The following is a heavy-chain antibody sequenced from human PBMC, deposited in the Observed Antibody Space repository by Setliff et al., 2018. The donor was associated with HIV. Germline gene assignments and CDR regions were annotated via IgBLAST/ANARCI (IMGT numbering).Heavy chain of an antibody. Sequence: GESLKISCKGSGYSFANYWIAWVRQVPGKGLEWMGIIYPGDSDTRYSPSFQGQVTISADKSISTAYLHWSSLKASDTAMYYCARTDYGGNWGAFDIWGQGTMVTVSS. J-gene: IGHJ3*02. D-gene: IGHD4-17*01. V-gene: IGHV5-51*01. CDR3: ARTDYGGNWGAFDI. CDR1: GYSFANYW. CDR2: IYPGDSDT.